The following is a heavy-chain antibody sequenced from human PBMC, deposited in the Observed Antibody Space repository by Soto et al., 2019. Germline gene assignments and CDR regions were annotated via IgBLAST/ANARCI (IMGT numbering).Heavy chain of an antibody. CDR1: EFTFSNYG. J-gene: IGHJ4*02. Sequence: VQLLESGGDLVQPGGSLRLSCVASEFTFSNYGMHWVRQAPGKGLEWVAVVSYDGNVKYYADSVKGRFTISRDNSKNTLYVQMNTLRPEDTAVYFCAKESTVKGARKIDCWGQGTLVTVSS. CDR3: AKESTVKGARKIDC. D-gene: IGHD4-17*01. CDR2: VSYDGNVK. V-gene: IGHV3-30*18.